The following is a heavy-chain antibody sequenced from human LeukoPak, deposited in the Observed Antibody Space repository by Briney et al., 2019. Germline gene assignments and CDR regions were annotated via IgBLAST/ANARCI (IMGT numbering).Heavy chain of an antibody. CDR1: GGSISSGSYY. Sequence: SGTLSLTCTVSGGSISSGSYYWSWIRQPAGKGLEWIGRIYTSGSTNYNPSLKSRVTISVDTSKNQFSLKLSSVTAADTAVYYCVKGRDYFDYWGQGTLVTVSS. CDR2: IYTSGST. CDR3: VKGRDYFDY. V-gene: IGHV4-61*02. J-gene: IGHJ4*02. D-gene: IGHD1-26*01.